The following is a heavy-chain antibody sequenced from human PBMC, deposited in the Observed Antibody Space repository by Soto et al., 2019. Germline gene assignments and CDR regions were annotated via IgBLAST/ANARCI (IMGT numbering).Heavy chain of an antibody. Sequence: TGGSLRLSCAASGFTFDDYAMHWVRQAPGKGLEWVSGISWNSGSIGYADSVKGRFTISRDNAKNSLYLQMNSLRAEDTALYYCAKVESDFPHDILTGPPVHWGQGTLVTVSS. CDR3: AKVESDFPHDILTGPPVH. CDR2: ISWNSGSI. V-gene: IGHV3-9*01. D-gene: IGHD3-9*01. J-gene: IGHJ4*02. CDR1: GFTFDDYA.